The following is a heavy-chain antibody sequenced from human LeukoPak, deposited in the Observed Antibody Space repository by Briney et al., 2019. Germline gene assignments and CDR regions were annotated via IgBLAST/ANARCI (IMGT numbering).Heavy chain of an antibody. CDR3: ARGKLGLAARPYWFDP. Sequence: SETLSLTCAVYGGSVSGYYWSWIRQPPRKGLELIGEINHSGSTNYSPSLKSRVPISVDTSKNQFSLKLSSVTAADTAVYYCARGKLGLAARPYWFDPWGQGTLVTVSS. D-gene: IGHD6-6*01. CDR1: GGSVSGYY. V-gene: IGHV4-34*01. J-gene: IGHJ5*02. CDR2: INHSGST.